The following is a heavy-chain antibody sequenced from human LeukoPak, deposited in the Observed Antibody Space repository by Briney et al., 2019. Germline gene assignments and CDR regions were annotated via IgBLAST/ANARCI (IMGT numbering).Heavy chain of an antibody. CDR1: EFTFSSYW. Sequence: GGSLRFSCAASEFTFSSYWMSWVRQAPGKGLEWVANIKQDGGQIHYLESVKGRFTVSRDNAKNSLYLQMNSLRAEDTAVYYCARLGARQMLEYWGQGTLVTVSS. J-gene: IGHJ4*02. D-gene: IGHD4-17*01. V-gene: IGHV3-7*01. CDR2: IKQDGGQI. CDR3: ARLGARQMLEY.